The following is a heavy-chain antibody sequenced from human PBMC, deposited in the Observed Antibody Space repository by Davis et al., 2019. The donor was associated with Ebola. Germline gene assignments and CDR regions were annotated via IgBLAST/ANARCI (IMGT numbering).Heavy chain of an antibody. Sequence: GSLRLSCSVSGGSISTYYWNWIRQPPGKGLEWVGCIQNSGSPIYNPSLKSRVTLSVDRSTNQFSLKLTAVTAADTAVYYCARGDYAGSSFDCWGQGTLVTVSS. V-gene: IGHV4-4*09. J-gene: IGHJ4*02. D-gene: IGHD4-17*01. CDR1: GGSISTYY. CDR3: ARGDYAGSSFDC. CDR2: IQNSGSP.